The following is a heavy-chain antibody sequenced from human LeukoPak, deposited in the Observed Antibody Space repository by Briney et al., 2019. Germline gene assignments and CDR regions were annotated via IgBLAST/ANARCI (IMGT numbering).Heavy chain of an antibody. CDR3: AKERRLRFGELLYRVIGGYFDY. Sequence: GGSLRLSCAASGFTFSDYWMSWVRQAPGKGLEWVSAISGSGGSTYYADSVKGRFTISRDNSKNTLYLQMNSLRAEDTAVYYCAKERRLRFGELLYRVIGGYFDYWGQGTLVTVSS. CDR1: GFTFSDYW. V-gene: IGHV3-23*01. CDR2: ISGSGGST. D-gene: IGHD3-10*01. J-gene: IGHJ4*02.